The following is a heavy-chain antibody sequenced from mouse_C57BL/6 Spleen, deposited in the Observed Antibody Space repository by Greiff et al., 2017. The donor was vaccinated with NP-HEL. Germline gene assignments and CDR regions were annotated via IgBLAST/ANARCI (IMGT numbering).Heavy chain of an antibody. V-gene: IGHV6-3*01. CDR2: IRLKSDNYAT. CDR3: KFYGNFWYFDV. Sequence: EVTVEESGGGLVQPGGSMKLSCVASGFTFSNYWMNWVRQSPEKGLDWVAQIRLKSDNYATHYAESVKGRFTISRDDSKSSVYLQMNNLRAEDTGIYYCKFYGNFWYFDVWGTGTTVTVSS. CDR1: GFTFSNYW. J-gene: IGHJ1*03. D-gene: IGHD2-1*01.